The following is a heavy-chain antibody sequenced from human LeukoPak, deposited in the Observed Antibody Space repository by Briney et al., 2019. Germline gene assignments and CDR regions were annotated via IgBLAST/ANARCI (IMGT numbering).Heavy chain of an antibody. J-gene: IGHJ5*02. CDR1: GYTFNTLG. CDR3: ARKTIGYYYFDP. V-gene: IGHV1-18*01. Sequence: ASAKVSCKASGYTFNTLGISWVRQAPGQGPEWMGWINTQNGNTNYVQKLQGRVTLTTDTSTSTAYMELRSLTSDDTAVYYCARKTIGYYYFDPWGQGTLVTVSS. D-gene: IGHD1-26*01. CDR2: INTQNGNT.